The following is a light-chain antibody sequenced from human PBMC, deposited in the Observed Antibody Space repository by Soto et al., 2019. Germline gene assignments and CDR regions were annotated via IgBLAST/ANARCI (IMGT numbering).Light chain of an antibody. CDR3: SSYAGSNNYV. CDR2: EVS. Sequence: QSSLTQPPSASGSPGQSVTISCTGTSSDVGGYNYVSWYQQHPGKAPKLMIYEVSKRPSGVPDRFFGSKSGNMASLTVSGLQAADEADYYCSSYAGSNNYVFGTGTKVTVL. J-gene: IGLJ1*01. CDR1: SSDVGGYNY. V-gene: IGLV2-8*01.